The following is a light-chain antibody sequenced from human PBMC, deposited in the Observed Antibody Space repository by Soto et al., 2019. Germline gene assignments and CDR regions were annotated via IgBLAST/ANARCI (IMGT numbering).Light chain of an antibody. V-gene: IGKV1-9*01. CDR1: QGSSTY. CDR3: QLLDYYPFP. Sequence: DIHLTQSPSFLSAYVGDRVTITCRASQGSSTYLAWSQQKPGQVPKLLIYGTSTLQSGVPSRFRGNRSGADFTLTISYVQPEDVATYYCQLLDYYPFPFGQGTRMVI. CDR2: GTS. J-gene: IGKJ5*01.